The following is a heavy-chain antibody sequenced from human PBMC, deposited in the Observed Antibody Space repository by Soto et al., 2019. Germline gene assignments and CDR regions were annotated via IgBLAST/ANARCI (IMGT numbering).Heavy chain of an antibody. CDR1: GYTFTGYY. V-gene: IGHV1-2*02. D-gene: IGHD1-1*01. CDR3: ARKSGGTACGI. CDR2: ISPNSGGT. Sequence: ASVKVSCKASGYTFTGYYMHWVRQAPGQGLEWMGWISPNSGGTNYAQKFQGRVTMTRDTSISTAYMELSRLSSVTAADTAVYCCARKSGGTACGIWGRQTMVTISS. J-gene: IGHJ3*02.